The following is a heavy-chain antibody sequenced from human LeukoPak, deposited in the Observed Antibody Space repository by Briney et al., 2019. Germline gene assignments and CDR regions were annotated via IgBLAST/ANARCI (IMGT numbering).Heavy chain of an antibody. CDR3: ARDGGWGYSYGSYYYYMDI. CDR1: GGSISSYY. D-gene: IGHD5-18*01. J-gene: IGHJ6*03. Sequence: PSETLSLTCTVSGGSISSYYWSWIRQPAGKGLEWIGRIYTSGSTNYNPSLKSRVTISVDTSKNQFSLKLSSVTAADTAVYYCARDGGWGYSYGSYYYYMDIWGKGTTVTVSS. CDR2: IYTSGST. V-gene: IGHV4-4*07.